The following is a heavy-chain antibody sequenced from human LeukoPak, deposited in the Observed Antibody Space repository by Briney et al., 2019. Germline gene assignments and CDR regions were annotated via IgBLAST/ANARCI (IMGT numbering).Heavy chain of an antibody. CDR1: GFTFSSYA. Sequence: GGSLRLSCAASGFTFSSYAMSWVRQAPGEGLEWVSAISGSGGSTYYADSVKGRFTRSRDNSKNTLYLQMNSLRAEDTAVYYCAKVGHSYDFGSGLHDAFDIWGQGTMVTVSS. J-gene: IGHJ3*02. CDR3: AKVGHSYDFGSGLHDAFDI. V-gene: IGHV3-23*01. D-gene: IGHD3-3*01. CDR2: ISGSGGST.